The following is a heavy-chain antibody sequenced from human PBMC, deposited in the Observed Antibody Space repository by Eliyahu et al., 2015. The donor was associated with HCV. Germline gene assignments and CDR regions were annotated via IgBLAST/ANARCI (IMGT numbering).Heavy chain of an antibody. CDR3: ARVVSGGAYGFGY. J-gene: IGHJ4*02. CDR2: ISTGGGTI. D-gene: IGHD1-14*01. CDR1: GFTFSSYS. Sequence: EVQLVESGGGLVQPGGSLRLSCAASGFTFSSYSMNWVRQAPGKGLEGVSYISTGGGTIYYADSVKGRFTISRDNAKNSLYLQLNSLRDEDTAVYYCARVVSGGAYGFGYWGQGTLVTVSS. V-gene: IGHV3-48*02.